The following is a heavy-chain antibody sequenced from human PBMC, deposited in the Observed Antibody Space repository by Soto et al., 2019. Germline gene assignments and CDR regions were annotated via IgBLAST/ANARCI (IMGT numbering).Heavy chain of an antibody. D-gene: IGHD6-13*01. CDR1: GGIFSSYA. V-gene: IGHV1-69*13. J-gene: IGHJ3*02. Sequence: SVKVSCKASGGIFSSYAISWVRQAPGQGLEWMGGIIPIFGTANYAQKFQGRVTITADESTSTAYMELSSLRSEDTAVYYCAREYSSSWYEEGAFDIWGQGTMVTVSS. CDR2: IIPIFGTA. CDR3: AREYSSSWYEEGAFDI.